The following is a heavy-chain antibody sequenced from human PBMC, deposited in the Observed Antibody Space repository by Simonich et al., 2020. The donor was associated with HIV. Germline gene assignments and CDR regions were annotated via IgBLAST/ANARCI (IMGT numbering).Heavy chain of an antibody. J-gene: IGHJ4*02. Sequence: QVQLQQWGAGLLKPSETLSLTCAVYGGSFSGYYWSWIRQPPGKGLEWLGEINHSGYTNYNPSLKSRVTIAVDTSKNQFSVKLSSVTVADTAVYYCARRTTAYYNFWSGYYFDYWGQGTQVTVSS. V-gene: IGHV4-34*01. CDR1: GGSFSGYY. CDR3: ARRTTAYYNFWSGYYFDY. CDR2: INHSGYT. D-gene: IGHD3-3*01.